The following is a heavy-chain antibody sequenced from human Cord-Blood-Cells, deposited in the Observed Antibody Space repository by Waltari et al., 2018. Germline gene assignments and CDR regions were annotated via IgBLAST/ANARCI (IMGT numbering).Heavy chain of an antibody. CDR2: IYYSGST. CDR1: GGSISSHY. D-gene: IGHD1-26*01. V-gene: IGHV4-59*11. CDR3: ARGLLGATFDY. Sequence: QVQLQESGPGLVKPSETLPLTCTVPGGSISSHYWSWIRQPPGKGLEWIGYIYYSGSTNYNPSLKSRVTISVDTSKNQFSLKLSSVTAADTAVYYCARGLLGATFDYWGQGTLVTVSS. J-gene: IGHJ4*02.